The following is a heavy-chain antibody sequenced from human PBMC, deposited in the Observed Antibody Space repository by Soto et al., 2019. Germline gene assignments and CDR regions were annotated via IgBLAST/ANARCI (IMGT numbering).Heavy chain of an antibody. Sequence: GASVKVSCKASGYTFTSYGISWGRQAPGQGLEWMGWISAYNGNTNYAQKLQGRVTMTTDTSTSTAYMELRSLRSDDTAVYYCARGDIVATILWFDPWGQGTQVTVSS. J-gene: IGHJ5*02. D-gene: IGHD5-12*01. V-gene: IGHV1-18*01. CDR1: GYTFTSYG. CDR3: ARGDIVATILWFDP. CDR2: ISAYNGNT.